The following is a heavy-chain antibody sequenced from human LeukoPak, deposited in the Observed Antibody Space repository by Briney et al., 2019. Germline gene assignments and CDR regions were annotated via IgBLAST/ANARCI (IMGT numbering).Heavy chain of an antibody. V-gene: IGHV3-23*01. CDR1: GFTFSSFA. Sequence: GGSLRLSCVPSGFTFSSFAMTWVRQAPGKGLEWVSSISGSGGTTYYADSIKGRFTISRDSSKNMLYLQMNSLRVEDTAFYHCARDLNWGREYNWFEPWGQGTLVTVSS. CDR2: ISGSGGTT. CDR3: ARDLNWGREYNWFEP. J-gene: IGHJ5*02. D-gene: IGHD7-27*01.